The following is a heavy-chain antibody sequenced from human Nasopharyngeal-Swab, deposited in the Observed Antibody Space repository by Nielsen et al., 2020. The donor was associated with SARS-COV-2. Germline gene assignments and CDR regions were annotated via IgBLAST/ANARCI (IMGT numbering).Heavy chain of an antibody. CDR3: ARRAYYYDPRGFYEDY. D-gene: IGHD3-22*01. CDR1: GFSFSDYY. CDR2: ISSGGTTK. J-gene: IGHJ4*02. V-gene: IGHV3-11*04. Sequence: GESLKISCAASGFSFSDYYMSWLRQAPGKGLEWISYISSGGTTKYYADSVKGRFAISRDNARRSLFLQMNSLRAEDTALYYCARRAYYYDPRGFYEDYWGQGTLVTVSS.